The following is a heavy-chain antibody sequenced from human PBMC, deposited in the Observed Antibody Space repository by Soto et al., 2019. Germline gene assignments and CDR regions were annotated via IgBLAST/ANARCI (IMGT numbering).Heavy chain of an antibody. CDR2: MNPNSGNT. CDR3: ARGNYDFWSGYYPYYYYGMDV. Sequence: ASVKVSCKASGYTFTSYDINWVRQATGQGLEWMGWMNPNSGNTGYAQKFQGRVTMTRNTSISTAYMELSSLRSEDTAVYYCARGNYDFWSGYYPYYYYGMDVWGQGTTVTVSS. CDR1: GYTFTSYD. D-gene: IGHD3-3*01. V-gene: IGHV1-8*01. J-gene: IGHJ6*02.